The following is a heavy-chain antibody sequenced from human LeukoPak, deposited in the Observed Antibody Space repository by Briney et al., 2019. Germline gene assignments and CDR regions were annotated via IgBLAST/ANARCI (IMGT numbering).Heavy chain of an antibody. D-gene: IGHD1-14*01. V-gene: IGHV3-7*01. Sequence: GGSLRLSCAASGFPFSTYGMHWVRQAPGKGLEWVANIKQDGSEKYYVDSVKGRFTISRDNAKNSLYLQMNSLRAEDTAVYYCARPSGSVAFDIWGQGTMVTVSS. CDR2: IKQDGSEK. CDR1: GFPFSTYG. J-gene: IGHJ3*02. CDR3: ARPSGSVAFDI.